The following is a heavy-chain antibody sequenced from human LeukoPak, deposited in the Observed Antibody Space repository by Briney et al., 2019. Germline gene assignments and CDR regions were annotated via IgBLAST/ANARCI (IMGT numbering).Heavy chain of an antibody. CDR3: AKDPGRSHKYYDILRTP. J-gene: IGHJ5*02. CDR2: ISWNSGST. V-gene: IGHV3-23*01. D-gene: IGHD3-9*01. CDR1: GFTFDDYA. Sequence: PGGSLRLSCAASGFTFDDYAMHWVRQAPGKGLEWVSGISWNSGSTYYADSVKGRFTISRDNSKNTLYLQMNSLRAEDTAVYYCAKDPGRSHKYYDILRTPWGQGTLVTVSS.